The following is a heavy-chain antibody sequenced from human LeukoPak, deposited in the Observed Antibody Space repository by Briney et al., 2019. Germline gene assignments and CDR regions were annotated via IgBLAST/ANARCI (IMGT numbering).Heavy chain of an antibody. CDR3: ATSSSSWYGYYYMDV. Sequence: GGSLRLSCAASGFTFSSYSMNWVRQAPGKGLEWVSYISSSSSTIYYADSVKGRFTISRDNAKKSLYLQMNSLRAEDTAVYYCATSSSSWYGYYYMDVWGKGTTVTVSS. CDR2: ISSSSSTI. D-gene: IGHD6-13*01. V-gene: IGHV3-48*01. J-gene: IGHJ6*03. CDR1: GFTFSSYS.